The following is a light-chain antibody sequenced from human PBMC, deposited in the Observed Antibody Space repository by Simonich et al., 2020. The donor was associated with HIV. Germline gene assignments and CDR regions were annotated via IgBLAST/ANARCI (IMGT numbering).Light chain of an antibody. CDR2: WAS. J-gene: IGKJ2*01. CDR1: QSVLYSSNNKNY. V-gene: IGKV4-1*01. CDR3: QQYYSTPLT. Sequence: DIVMTQSPDSLAVSLGERATINCKSSQSVLYSSNNKNYLAWYQQKPGQPPKLLIYWASTRESGVPDQLSGSGSGTDFTLTISSRQAEDVALYDCQQYYSTPLTFGQGTKLEIK.